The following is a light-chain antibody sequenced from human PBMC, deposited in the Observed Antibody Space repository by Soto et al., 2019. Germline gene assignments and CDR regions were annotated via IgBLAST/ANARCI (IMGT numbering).Light chain of an antibody. CDR3: QQYGSSPCT. Sequence: EIVLTQSPGTLSLSPGERATLSCRASQSVSSSYLAWYQQKPGQAPSVLIYGASSRATGIPDRFSGSGSGTDFTLTISRLEPEDFAVYYCQQYGSSPCTFGQGTKLEIK. CDR1: QSVSSSY. V-gene: IGKV3-20*01. J-gene: IGKJ2*02. CDR2: GAS.